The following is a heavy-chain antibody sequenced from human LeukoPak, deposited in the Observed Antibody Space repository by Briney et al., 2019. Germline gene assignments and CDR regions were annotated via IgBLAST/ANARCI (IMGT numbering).Heavy chain of an antibody. CDR1: GGYITSSSYY. CDR3: ARGHWNMVRGVITRYYYYYMDV. D-gene: IGHD3-10*01. V-gene: IGHV4-39*01. CDR2: IYYSGST. J-gene: IGHJ6*03. Sequence: SETLSLTCTVSGGYITSSSYYWDWIRQPPGRGLEWIGSIYYSGSTYYNSSLKSRVTISVDTSKNQFSLKLSSVTAADTAVYYCARGHWNMVRGVITRYYYYYMDVWGKGTTVTVSS.